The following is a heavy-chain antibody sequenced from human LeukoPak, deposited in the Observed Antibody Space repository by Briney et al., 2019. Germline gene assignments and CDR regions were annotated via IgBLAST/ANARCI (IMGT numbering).Heavy chain of an antibody. CDR2: IYYSGST. CDR1: GGSISSSSYY. CDR3: ARQGYCSSTSCSIAAAGLPFDY. D-gene: IGHD2-2*01. Sequence: PSETLSLTCTVSGGSISSSSYYWGWLRQPPGKGLEWIGSIYYSGSTYYNPSLKSRVTISVDTSKNQFSLKLSSVTAADTAVYYCARQGYCSSTSCSIAAAGLPFDYWGQGTLVTVSS. J-gene: IGHJ4*02. V-gene: IGHV4-39*01.